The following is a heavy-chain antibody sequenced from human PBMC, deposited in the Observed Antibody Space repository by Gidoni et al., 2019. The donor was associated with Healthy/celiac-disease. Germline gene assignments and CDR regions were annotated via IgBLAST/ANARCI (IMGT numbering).Heavy chain of an antibody. V-gene: IGHV3-23*01. CDR2: ISGSGGSK. CDR3: AKDDPLGDVAFDI. Sequence: EVQLLESGGGLVQPGGSLRLSCAASGFTFSSYAMSGVRQAHGKGLEWVSAISGSGGSKYYADSVKGRFTISRDNSKNTLYLQRNSLRAEDTAVYYCAKDDPLGDVAFDIWGQGTMVTVSS. D-gene: IGHD3-10*01. J-gene: IGHJ3*02. CDR1: GFTFSSYA.